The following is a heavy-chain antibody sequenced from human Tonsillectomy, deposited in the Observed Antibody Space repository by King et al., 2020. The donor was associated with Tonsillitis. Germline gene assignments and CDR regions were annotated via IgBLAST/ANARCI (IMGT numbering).Heavy chain of an antibody. J-gene: IGHJ4*02. CDR1: GFTFDDYA. Sequence: QLVQSGGGVVQPGGSLRLSCAASGFTFDDYAMHWVRQAPGKGLEWVSLINGDGDSTYYGDSVKGRFTIPKDNSKTSLYLQMNSLRTEDTAFYYRAIARSRLLLWSSLRNWGQGTLVTVSS. CDR2: INGDGDST. D-gene: IGHD2-15*01. V-gene: IGHV3-43*02. CDR3: AIARSRLLLWSSLRN.